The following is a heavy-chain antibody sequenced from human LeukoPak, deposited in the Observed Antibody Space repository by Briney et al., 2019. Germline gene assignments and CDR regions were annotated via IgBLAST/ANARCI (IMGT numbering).Heavy chain of an antibody. Sequence: PGGSLRLSCAASGFTFSNYWMHWVRQVPGKGLVWVSRIKRDGRSGATYADSVKGRFTISRDNAKNTLYLQMSSLRADDTAVYYCARGGSPPEALGDTFDIWGQGTMITVSS. CDR1: GFTFSNYW. CDR2: IKRDGRSGA. D-gene: IGHD1-26*01. J-gene: IGHJ3*02. V-gene: IGHV3-74*01. CDR3: ARGGSPPEALGDTFDI.